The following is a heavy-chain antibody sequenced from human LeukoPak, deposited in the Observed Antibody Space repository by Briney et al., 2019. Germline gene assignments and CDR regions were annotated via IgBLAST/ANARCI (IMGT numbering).Heavy chain of an antibody. Sequence: ASVKVSCKASGYTFTGYYMHWVRQAPGQGLEWMGWITPNSGGTNYAQKFQGRVTMTRDTSISTAYMELSRLRSDDTAVYYCARRSGRGYSGYDHFDYWGQGTLVTVSS. D-gene: IGHD5-12*01. V-gene: IGHV1-2*02. J-gene: IGHJ4*02. CDR3: ARRSGRGYSGYDHFDY. CDR2: ITPNSGGT. CDR1: GYTFTGYY.